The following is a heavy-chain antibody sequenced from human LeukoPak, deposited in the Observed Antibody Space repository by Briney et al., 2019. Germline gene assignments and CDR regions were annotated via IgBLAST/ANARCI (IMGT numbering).Heavy chain of an antibody. CDR2: IKSKTDGGTT. J-gene: IGHJ4*02. V-gene: IGHV3-15*01. Sequence: GGSLRLSCAASGFTFSNAWMSWVRQAPGKGLEWVGRIKSKTDGGTTDYAAPVKGRFTISRDDSKNTLYLQMNSLKTEDTAVYYCTTDVFTFRGVIVEDYWGQGTLVTVSS. CDR1: GFTFSNAW. D-gene: IGHD3-16*02. CDR3: TTDVFTFRGVIVEDY.